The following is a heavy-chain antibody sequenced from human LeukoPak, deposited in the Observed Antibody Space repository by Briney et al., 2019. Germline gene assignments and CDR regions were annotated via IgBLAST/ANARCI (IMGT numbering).Heavy chain of an antibody. V-gene: IGHV4-59*11. CDR2: IYYSGST. D-gene: IGHD6-13*01. CDR3: ARSAGGDYIDY. CDR1: GGSISSHY. Sequence: SETLSLTCTVSGGSISSHYWSWIRQPPGKGLEWIGYIYYSGSTNYNPSLKSRVAISVDTSKNQFSLKLSSVTAADTAAYYCARSAGGDYIDYWGQGTLVTVSS. J-gene: IGHJ4*02.